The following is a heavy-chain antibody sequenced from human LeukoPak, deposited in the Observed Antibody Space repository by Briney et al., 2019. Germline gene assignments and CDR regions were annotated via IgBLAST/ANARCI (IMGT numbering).Heavy chain of an antibody. Sequence: GGSLRLSCAASGFIFSTYGMHWVRQSPGKGLEWVAFIRYDGTNQYYVDSVKGRFTISRDNAKNTVYLQMISLRPEDRAVYYCAKNVSDGDYFDFWGQGILVAVSS. J-gene: IGHJ4*02. D-gene: IGHD3-16*01. CDR3: AKNVSDGDYFDF. V-gene: IGHV3-30*02. CDR1: GFIFSTYG. CDR2: IRYDGTNQ.